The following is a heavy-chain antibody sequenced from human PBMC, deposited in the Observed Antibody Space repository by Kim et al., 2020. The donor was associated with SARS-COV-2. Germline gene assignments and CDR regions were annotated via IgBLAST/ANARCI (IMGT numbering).Heavy chain of an antibody. J-gene: IGHJ6*02. D-gene: IGHD2-2*01. CDR3: ARGGEIVVVPAAMWSYYYYGMDV. CDR2: MNPNSGNT. CDR1: GYTFTSYD. V-gene: IGHV1-8*01. Sequence: ASVKVSCKASGYTFTSYDINWVRQATGQGLEWMGWMNPNSGNTGYAQKFQGRVTMTRNTSISTAYMELSSLRSEDTAVYYCARGGEIVVVPAAMWSYYYYGMDVWGQGTTVTVSS.